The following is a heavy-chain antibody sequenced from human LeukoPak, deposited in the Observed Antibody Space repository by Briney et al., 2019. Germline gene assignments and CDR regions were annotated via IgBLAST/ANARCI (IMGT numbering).Heavy chain of an antibody. D-gene: IGHD1-1*01. CDR2: ISAYNGHT. J-gene: IGHJ6*02. Sequence: ASVKVSCKASGYTFTSYGISWVRQVPGQGLKWMGWISAYNGHTNYAQKLQGRVTMTTDTSTTTAYMELRSLRSDDTAVYYCARDFGRFATAGNYYYYGMDVWGQGTTVTVSS. CDR1: GYTFTSYG. CDR3: ARDFGRFATAGNYYYYGMDV. V-gene: IGHV1-18*01.